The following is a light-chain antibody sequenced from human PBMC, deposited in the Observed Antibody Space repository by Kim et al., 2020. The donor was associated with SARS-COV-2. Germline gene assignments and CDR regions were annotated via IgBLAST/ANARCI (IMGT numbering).Light chain of an antibody. J-gene: IGKJ1*01. CDR1: QSISNR. CDR2: EAS. CDR3: QQYSSYKT. Sequence: DIQMTQSPSTLSASVGDRVTITCRASQSISNRLAWYQQRPGKAPKLLISEASTLESGVSSRFSGSGSGTEFTLTISSLQPDDFATYSCQQYSSYKTFGQGTKVDIK. V-gene: IGKV1-5*03.